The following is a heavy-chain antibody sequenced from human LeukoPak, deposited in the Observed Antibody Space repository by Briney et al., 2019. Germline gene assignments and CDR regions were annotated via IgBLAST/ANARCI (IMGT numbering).Heavy chain of an antibody. Sequence: GGSLRLSCAASGFTFSSYWMSWVRQAPGRGLDWVANTKQGGSEKYYVDSVKGRFTISRDDAKSSLYLQMNSLRAEDTAVYYCARIYCSSISCHFDYWGQGTLVTVSS. CDR1: GFTFSSYW. V-gene: IGHV3-7*01. CDR3: ARIYCSSISCHFDY. J-gene: IGHJ4*02. D-gene: IGHD2-2*01. CDR2: TKQGGSEK.